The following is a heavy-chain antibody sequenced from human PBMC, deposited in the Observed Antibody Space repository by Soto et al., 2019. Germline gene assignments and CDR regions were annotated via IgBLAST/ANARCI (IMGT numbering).Heavy chain of an antibody. V-gene: IGHV3-48*01. CDR1: GFTFSSYS. J-gene: IGHJ3*02. CDR2: ISSSSSTI. Sequence: PGGSLRLSCAASGFTFSSYSMNWVRQAPGKGLEWVSYISSSSSTIYYADSVKGRFTISRDNAKNSLYLQMNSLRAEDTAVYYCAREDIVVVVAATPEGAFDIWGQGTMVTVSS. D-gene: IGHD2-15*01. CDR3: AREDIVVVVAATPEGAFDI.